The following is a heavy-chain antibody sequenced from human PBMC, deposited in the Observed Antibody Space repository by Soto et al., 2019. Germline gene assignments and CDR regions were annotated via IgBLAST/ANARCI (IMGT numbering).Heavy chain of an antibody. Sequence: ASVNVSCKASGGTFSSYAISWVRQAPGQGLEWMGGIIPIFGTANYAQKFQGRVTITADESTSTAYMELSSLRSEDTAVYYCAVGEVPAAVRAPFDYWGQGTLVTVSS. J-gene: IGHJ4*02. D-gene: IGHD2-2*01. CDR2: IIPIFGTA. CDR1: GGTFSSYA. CDR3: AVGEVPAAVRAPFDY. V-gene: IGHV1-69*13.